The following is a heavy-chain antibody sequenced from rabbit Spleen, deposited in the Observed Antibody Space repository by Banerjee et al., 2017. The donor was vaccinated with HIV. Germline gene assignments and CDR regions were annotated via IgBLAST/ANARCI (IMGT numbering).Heavy chain of an antibody. CDR1: GFSFSVSDW. CDR3: AREKSGNYGYDL. Sequence: QSLEESGGDLVKPGASLTLTCTASGFSFSVSDWIYWVRQAPGKGLEWIGYIDPVFGTTYYASWAKGRFTISKASSTTVTLQMTSLTGADTATYVCAREKSGNYGYDLWGPGTRVTVS. V-gene: IGHV1S40*01. CDR2: IDPVFGTT. J-gene: IGHJ4*01. D-gene: IGHD6-1*01.